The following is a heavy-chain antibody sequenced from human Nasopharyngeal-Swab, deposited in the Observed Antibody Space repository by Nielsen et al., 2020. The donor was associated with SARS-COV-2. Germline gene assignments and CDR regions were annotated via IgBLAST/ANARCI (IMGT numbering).Heavy chain of an antibody. Sequence: VRQAPGKGLEWVGRIRSKANSYATAYAASVKGRFTISRDDSKNTAYLQMNSLKTEDTAVYYCTSRYSYGLWGQGTLVTVSS. D-gene: IGHD5-18*01. CDR2: IRSKANSYAT. J-gene: IGHJ4*02. V-gene: IGHV3-73*01. CDR3: TSRYSYGL.